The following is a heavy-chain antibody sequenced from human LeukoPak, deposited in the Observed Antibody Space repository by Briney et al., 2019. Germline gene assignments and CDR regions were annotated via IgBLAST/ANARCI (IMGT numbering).Heavy chain of an antibody. Sequence: ASVKVSCKASGGTFSSYAISWVRQAPGQGLEWMGWISAYNGNTNYAQKLQGRVTMTTDTSTSTAYMELRSLRSDDTAVYYCARDSGIIAAANWFDPWGQGTLVTVSS. CDR2: ISAYNGNT. CDR3: ARDSGIIAAANWFDP. CDR1: GGTFSSYA. V-gene: IGHV1-18*01. J-gene: IGHJ5*02. D-gene: IGHD6-13*01.